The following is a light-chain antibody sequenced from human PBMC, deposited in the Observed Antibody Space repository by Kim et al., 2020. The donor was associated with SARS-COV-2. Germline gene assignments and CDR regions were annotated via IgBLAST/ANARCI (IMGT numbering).Light chain of an antibody. J-gene: IGLJ3*02. CDR1: SLRSYY. V-gene: IGLV3-19*01. Sequence: ALRQTVRRTCQGDSLRSYYASWYQQKPGQAPVLVIYGKNNRPSGIPDRVSGSSSGNTASLTITGAQAEDEADYYCNSRDSSGNHWVFGGGTQLTVL. CDR3: NSRDSSGNHWV. CDR2: GKN.